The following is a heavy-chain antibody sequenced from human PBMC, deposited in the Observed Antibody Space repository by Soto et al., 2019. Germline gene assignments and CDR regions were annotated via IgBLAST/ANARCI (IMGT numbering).Heavy chain of an antibody. CDR2: IYTSGST. Sequence: QVQLQESGPGLVKPSETLSLTCTVSGGSVSSGSYYWSWIRQPAGKGLEWIGRIYTSGSTDYNPSLRSRVTISLDMSRNQFSLRVTSMTAADTAVYYCARERREKIHDGYDIDYWGQGTLVSVSS. J-gene: IGHJ4*02. CDR3: ARERREKIHDGYDIDY. D-gene: IGHD5-12*01. CDR1: GGSVSSGSYY. V-gene: IGHV4-61*02.